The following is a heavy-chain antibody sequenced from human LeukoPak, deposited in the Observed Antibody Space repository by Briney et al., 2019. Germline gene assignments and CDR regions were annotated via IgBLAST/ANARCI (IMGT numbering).Heavy chain of an antibody. CDR3: ARDRGGVHYLDL. V-gene: IGHV3-33*01. CDR2: IWYDGSNS. D-gene: IGHD3-16*01. J-gene: IGHJ2*01. Sequence: GRSLRPSCAASKFTFKNDGMRCVRQAPGKWLELVTFIWYDGSNSYYIDSGKGRFTVYRDNSKNSLYLQMNSLRAEDTAVYYCARDRGGVHYLDLWGRGTLVTVSS. CDR1: KFTFKNDG.